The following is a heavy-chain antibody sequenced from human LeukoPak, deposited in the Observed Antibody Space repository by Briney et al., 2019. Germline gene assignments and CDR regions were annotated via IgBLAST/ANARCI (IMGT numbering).Heavy chain of an antibody. Sequence: GASVRVSCKASGYTFTAYYIHWVRQAPGQRLEWMGWSDPNSGDPYYAQKFQGRVTMTRDTSISTAYMELSSLRSEDTAVYYCARTPNGDYVDYWGQGTLVTVSS. J-gene: IGHJ4*02. CDR3: ARTPNGDYVDY. V-gene: IGHV1-2*02. CDR1: GYTFTAYY. CDR2: SDPNSGDP. D-gene: IGHD4-17*01.